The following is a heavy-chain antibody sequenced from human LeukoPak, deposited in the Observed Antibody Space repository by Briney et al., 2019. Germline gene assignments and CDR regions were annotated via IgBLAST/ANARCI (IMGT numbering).Heavy chain of an antibody. CDR3: ARDRTFSGLNYYYMDV. V-gene: IGHV4-59*01. CDR2: IFYSGST. J-gene: IGHJ6*03. CDR1: GGSISSYY. D-gene: IGHD2/OR15-2a*01. Sequence: PSETLSLTCTVSGGSISSYYWSWIRQPSGKGLEWIGYIFYSGSTNYNPSLKSRVTISVDTSKNQFSLKLSSVTAADTAVYYCARDRTFSGLNYYYMDVWGKGATVTISS.